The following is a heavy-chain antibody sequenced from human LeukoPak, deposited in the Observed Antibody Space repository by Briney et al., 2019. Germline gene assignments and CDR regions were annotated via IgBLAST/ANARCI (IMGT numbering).Heavy chain of an antibody. Sequence: SETLSLTCTVSGCSISSYYWSWIRQPPGKGLEWIGYIYYSGSTNYNPSLKSRVTISVDTSKKQISLKLSSVTAADTAVYYCARGPTVNYYYYGMDVWGQGTTVTVSS. J-gene: IGHJ6*02. CDR3: ARGPTVNYYYYGMDV. D-gene: IGHD4-11*01. CDR2: IYYSGST. V-gene: IGHV4-59*01. CDR1: GCSISSYY.